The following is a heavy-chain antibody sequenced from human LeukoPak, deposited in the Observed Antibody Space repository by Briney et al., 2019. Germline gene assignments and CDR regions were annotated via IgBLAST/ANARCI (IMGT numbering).Heavy chain of an antibody. J-gene: IGHJ2*01. CDR2: ITRQSTYI. CDR3: ARAPSGENYFPWYFDL. Sequence: PGGSLRLSCAASGFTFSTSSLNWVRQAPGKGLEWVSSITRQSTYIYYADSMKGRFTISRVGAKNSLYLQMNSLRADDTAVYYCARAPSGENYFPWYFDLWGRGTLVTVSS. V-gene: IGHV3-21*01. CDR1: GFTFSTSS. D-gene: IGHD2/OR15-2a*01.